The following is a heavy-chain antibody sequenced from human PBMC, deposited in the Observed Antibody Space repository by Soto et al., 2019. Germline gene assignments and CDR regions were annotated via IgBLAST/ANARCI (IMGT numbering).Heavy chain of an antibody. CDR3: ARLDIVVVVAATPGPRVNLDI. D-gene: IGHD2-15*01. Sequence: ASVKVSCKASGYTFTSYGISWVRQAPGQGLEWMGWISAYNGNTNYAQKLQGRVTMTKDTSTSTAYMELRSLRSDDTAVYYCARLDIVVVVAATPGPRVNLDIWGQGTMVTVSS. V-gene: IGHV1-18*01. CDR2: ISAYNGNT. J-gene: IGHJ3*02. CDR1: GYTFTSYG.